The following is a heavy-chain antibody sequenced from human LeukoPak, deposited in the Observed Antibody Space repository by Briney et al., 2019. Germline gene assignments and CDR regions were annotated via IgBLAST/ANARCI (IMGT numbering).Heavy chain of an antibody. Sequence: GGSLSLSCAASGFTFSSYWMHWVRHAPGKGLVWVSRINTDGSSTIYADSVKGRFTISRDNAKNTLYLQMNSLRAEDTAVYYCAPSFWSGYSDYWGQGTLVSVSS. CDR2: INTDGSST. D-gene: IGHD3-3*01. CDR1: GFTFSSYW. CDR3: APSFWSGYSDY. V-gene: IGHV3-74*01. J-gene: IGHJ4*02.